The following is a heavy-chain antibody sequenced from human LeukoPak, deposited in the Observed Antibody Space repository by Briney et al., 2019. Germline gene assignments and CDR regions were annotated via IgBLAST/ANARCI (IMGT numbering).Heavy chain of an antibody. V-gene: IGHV3-23*01. J-gene: IGHJ4*02. D-gene: IGHD2-15*01. Sequence: GGSLRLSCAASGFTFNTFAMNWVRQAPGRGLEWVSSISGNGGSAYYADSVKGRFTISRDNSRSSVYLQMNSLGAEDTAIYYCAKDLLGYSRPIDSWGQGTLVTVSS. CDR3: AKDLLGYSRPIDS. CDR2: ISGNGGSA. CDR1: GFTFNTFA.